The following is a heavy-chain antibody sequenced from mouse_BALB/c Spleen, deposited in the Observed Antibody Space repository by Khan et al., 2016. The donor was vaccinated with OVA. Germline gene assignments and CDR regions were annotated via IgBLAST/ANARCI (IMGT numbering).Heavy chain of an antibody. CDR3: ASHLTGSFAY. CDR1: GFTFSSYS. CDR2: ISSGGDYT. Sequence: EVELVESGGDLVKPGGSLKLSCAASGFTFSSYSMSWVRQTPDKRLEWVATISSGGDYTYYPDNVKGRFTISRDNAKNTLYLQMSSLKSEDTAMCYCASHLTGSFAYWGQGTLVTVSA. J-gene: IGHJ3*01. D-gene: IGHD4-1*01. V-gene: IGHV5-6*01.